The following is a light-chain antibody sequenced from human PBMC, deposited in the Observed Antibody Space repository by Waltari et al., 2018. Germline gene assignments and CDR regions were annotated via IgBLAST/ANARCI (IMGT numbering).Light chain of an antibody. CDR1: SSDIGSET. J-gene: IGLJ3*02. CDR2: GNE. CDR3: AAWDKSLSGPV. V-gene: IGLV1-44*01. Sequence: QSALTQPPSVSGTPGQRVTISCSTSSSDIGSETLHWYQQLPGTAPKLLIVGNEQRPSGVPARVTASKSGPSASLAIRGLQSEDEADYYCAAWDKSLSGPVFGGGTKLTVL.